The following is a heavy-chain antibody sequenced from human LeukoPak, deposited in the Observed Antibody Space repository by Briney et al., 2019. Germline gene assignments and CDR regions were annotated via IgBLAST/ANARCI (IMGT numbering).Heavy chain of an antibody. CDR2: IIAYNGNT. CDR1: GYTFTSYG. CDR3: ARDLGYSSSWYYFDY. V-gene: IGHV1-18*01. D-gene: IGHD6-13*01. Sequence: ASVKVSCKASGYTFTSYGSSWVRQAPGQGREGMGWIIAYNGNTNYAQKLQGRVTMTTDTSTSTAYMELRSLRSDETAVYYCARDLGYSSSWYYFDYWGQGTLVTVSS. J-gene: IGHJ4*02.